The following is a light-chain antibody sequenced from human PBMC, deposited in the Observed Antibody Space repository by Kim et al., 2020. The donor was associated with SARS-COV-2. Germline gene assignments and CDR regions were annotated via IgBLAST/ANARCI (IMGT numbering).Light chain of an antibody. J-gene: IGKJ2*01. CDR2: LGS. Sequence: IVMTQPPLSLPVTPGELASISCRSTQSLLHRNGNNYLDWYLQNPGQSPQLLIYLGSNRASVVPDRFRGSGSGTDLQLKITRVEAEDIGIYYCIQGLQIPVHFGQGTKLEI. CDR3: IQGLQIPVH. CDR1: QSLLHRNGNNY. V-gene: IGKV2-28*01.